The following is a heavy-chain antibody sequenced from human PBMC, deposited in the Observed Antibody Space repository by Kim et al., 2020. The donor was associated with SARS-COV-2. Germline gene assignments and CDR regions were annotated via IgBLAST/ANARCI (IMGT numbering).Heavy chain of an antibody. CDR1: GGTFSSYA. D-gene: IGHD3-22*01. CDR3: ARRYYDSSGYFVFDY. CDR2: IIPIFGTA. J-gene: IGHJ4*02. Sequence: SVKVSCKASGGTFSSYAISWVRQAPGQGLEWMGGIIPIFGTANYAQKFQGRVTITADESTSTAYMELSRLRSEDTAVYYCARRYYDSSGYFVFDYWGQGTLVTVSS. V-gene: IGHV1-69*13.